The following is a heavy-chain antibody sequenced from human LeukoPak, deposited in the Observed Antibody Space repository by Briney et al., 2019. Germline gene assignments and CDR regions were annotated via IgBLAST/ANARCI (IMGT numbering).Heavy chain of an antibody. CDR2: LSASGGTT. D-gene: IGHD2-2*01. CDR1: GFTFSAYA. J-gene: IGHJ5*02. CDR3: AKLPREYCSSTSCPNWFDT. Sequence: PGGSLRLSCSATGFTFSAYAMTWVRQAPGEGLEWVSALSASGGTTYYADSVKGRFTTSRDNSKSTLYLQMNSLRAEDTAIYYCAKLPREYCSSTSCPNWFDTWGLGTLVTVSS. V-gene: IGHV3-23*01.